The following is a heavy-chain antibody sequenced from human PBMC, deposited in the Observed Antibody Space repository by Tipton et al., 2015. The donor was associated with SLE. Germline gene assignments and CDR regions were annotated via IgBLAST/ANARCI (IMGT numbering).Heavy chain of an antibody. D-gene: IGHD3-16*01. Sequence: TLSLTCAVSGYSISSGYYWGWIRQPPGKGLEWIGSIYHSGSTYYNPSLKSRVTISVDTSKNQFSLKLSSVTAADTAVYYCARDPYDYVWGSSRSDYWGQGTLVTVSS. CDR3: ARDPYDYVWGSSRSDY. CDR1: GYSISSGYY. CDR2: IYHSGST. J-gene: IGHJ4*02. V-gene: IGHV4-38-2*02.